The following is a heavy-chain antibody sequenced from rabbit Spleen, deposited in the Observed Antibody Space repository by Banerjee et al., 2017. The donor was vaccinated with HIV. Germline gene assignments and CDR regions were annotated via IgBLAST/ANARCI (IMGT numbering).Heavy chain of an antibody. Sequence: ELVESGGGLVQPEGSLTLTCKASGVSLSDKDVMCWVRQAPGKGLEWIACINIVTGKSVYASWAKGRFIMSRTSSTTVTLQMTGLTAADAATYFCARGNGGWDVGLGLWGQGTLVTVS. V-gene: IGHV1S45*01. CDR2: INIVTGKS. J-gene: IGHJ3*01. D-gene: IGHD4-2*01. CDR3: ARGNGGWDVGLGL. CDR1: GVSLSDKDV.